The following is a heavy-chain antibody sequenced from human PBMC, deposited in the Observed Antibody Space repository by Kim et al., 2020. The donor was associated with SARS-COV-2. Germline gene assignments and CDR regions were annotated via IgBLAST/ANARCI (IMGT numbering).Heavy chain of an antibody. CDR1: GLTFSNSA. Sequence: GGSLRLSCAASGLTFSNSAMHWVRQTSGKGLEWIGHIRSKPNNYATAYSASVKGRFTISRDESNSTAYLQMNSLKTEDTAVYYCARRGGSGKRDYYPLDVWGQGTTVTVSS. V-gene: IGHV3-73*01. CDR2: IRSKPNNYAT. J-gene: IGHJ6*02. CDR3: ARRGGSGKRDYYPLDV. D-gene: IGHD1-26*01.